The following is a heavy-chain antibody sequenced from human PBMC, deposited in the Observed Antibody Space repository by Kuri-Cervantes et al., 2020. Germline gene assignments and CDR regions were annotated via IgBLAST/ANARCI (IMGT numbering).Heavy chain of an antibody. CDR1: GFTVSSNY. CDR2: IYSGGST. J-gene: IGHJ4*02. Sequence: GESLKISCAASGFTVSSNYLSWVRQAPGEGLEWGSVIYSGGSTYYGDTVKGRFTITRDNSKNTLYLQMNSLMAEDTAVYYCARGPRWYGDYVWYFDYWGQGTLVTVSS. CDR3: ARGPRWYGDYVWYFDY. V-gene: IGHV3-53*01. D-gene: IGHD4-17*01.